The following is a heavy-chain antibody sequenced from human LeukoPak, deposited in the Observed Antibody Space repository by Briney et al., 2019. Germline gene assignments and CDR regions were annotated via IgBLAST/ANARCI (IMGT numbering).Heavy chain of an antibody. CDR2: INHSGST. CDR3: ARRDSSGYYIY. CDR1: GGSFSGYY. Sequence: PSETLSLTCAVYGGSFSGYYWSWIRQPPGKGLEWIGEINHSGSTNYNPSLKSRVTISVDTSKNQFSLKLSSVTAADTALYYCARRDSSGYYIYWGQGTLVTVSS. J-gene: IGHJ4*02. V-gene: IGHV4-34*01. D-gene: IGHD3-22*01.